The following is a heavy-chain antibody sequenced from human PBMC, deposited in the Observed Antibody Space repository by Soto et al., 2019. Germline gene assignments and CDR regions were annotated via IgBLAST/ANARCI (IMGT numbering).Heavy chain of an antibody. D-gene: IGHD5-18*01. CDR1: GFTFSSYA. Sequence: GGSLRLSCAASGFTFSSYAMSWVRQAPGKGLEWVSAISGSGGSTYYADSVKGRFTISRDNSKNTLYLQMNSLRAEDTAVYYCAKDIIPNLDSGYSYVDFDYWGQGTLVTVSS. J-gene: IGHJ4*02. CDR3: AKDIIPNLDSGYSYVDFDY. CDR2: ISGSGGST. V-gene: IGHV3-23*01.